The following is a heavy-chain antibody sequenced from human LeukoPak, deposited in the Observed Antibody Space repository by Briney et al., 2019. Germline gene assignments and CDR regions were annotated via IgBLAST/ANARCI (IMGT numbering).Heavy chain of an antibody. V-gene: IGHV1-2*06. CDR3: ARLPQRITIFGVATDYYGMDV. CDR2: INPNSGGT. D-gene: IGHD3-3*01. CDR1: GYTFTGYY. Sequence: GASVNVSCKASGYTFTGYYMHWVRQAPGQGLEWMGRINPNSGGTNYAQKFQGRVTMTRDTSISTAYMELSRLRSDDTAVYYCARLPQRITIFGVATDYYGMDVWGQGTTVTVSS. J-gene: IGHJ6*02.